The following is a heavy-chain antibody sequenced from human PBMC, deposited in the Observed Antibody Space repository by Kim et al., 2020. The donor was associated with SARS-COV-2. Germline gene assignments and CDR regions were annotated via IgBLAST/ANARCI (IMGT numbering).Heavy chain of an antibody. J-gene: IGHJ4*02. CDR1: GFTFSSYA. V-gene: IGHV3-30*04. CDR3: ASVWVGATIWDY. CDR2: ISYDGSNK. D-gene: IGHD1-26*01. Sequence: GGSLRLSCAASGFTFSSYAMHWVRQAPGKGLEWVAVISYDGSNKYYADSVKGRFTISRDNSKNTLYLQMNSLRAEDTAVYYCASVWVGATIWDYWGQGTLVTVSS.